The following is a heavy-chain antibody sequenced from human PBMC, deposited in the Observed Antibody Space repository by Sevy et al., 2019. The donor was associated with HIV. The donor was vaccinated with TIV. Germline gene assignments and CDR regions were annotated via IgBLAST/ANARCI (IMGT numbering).Heavy chain of an antibody. V-gene: IGHV3-23*01. CDR2: ISGSGGST. J-gene: IGHJ5*02. Sequence: GGSLRLSCAASGFTFSSYAMSWVRQAPGKGLEWVSAISGSGGSTYYADSVKGRFTISRDNSKNTLYLQMNSLRAEDKAVYYCAKYHEDSSGWSINWFDPWGQGTLVTVSS. CDR3: AKYHEDSSGWSINWFDP. CDR1: GFTFSSYA. D-gene: IGHD6-19*01.